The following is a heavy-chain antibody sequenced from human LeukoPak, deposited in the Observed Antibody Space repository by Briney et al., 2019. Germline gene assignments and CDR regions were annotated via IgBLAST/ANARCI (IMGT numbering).Heavy chain of an antibody. CDR1: GGSFSGYY. V-gene: IGHV4-34*01. J-gene: IGHJ4*02. D-gene: IGHD4-17*01. Sequence: SETLSLTCAVYGGSFSGYYWSWIRQPPGKGLEWIGEINHSGSTNYNPSLKSRVTISVDTSKNQFSLKLSSVTAADTAVYYCARGPPVERLNGDYPQFDYWGQGTLVTVSS. CDR2: INHSGST. CDR3: ARGPPVERLNGDYPQFDY.